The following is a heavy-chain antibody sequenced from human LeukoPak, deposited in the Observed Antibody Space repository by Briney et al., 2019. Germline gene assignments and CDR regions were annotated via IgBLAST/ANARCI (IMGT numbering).Heavy chain of an antibody. J-gene: IGHJ4*02. CDR3: ARKSGSYPDY. D-gene: IGHD1-26*01. CDR1: GFTFSDYG. CDR2: IWYDGSNK. Sequence: GGSLRLSCAASGFTFSDYGMHWVRQAPGKGLGWVAVIWYDGSNKYYTDSVKGRFTISRDNSKNTMYLQMNSLRAEDTAVYYCARKSGSYPDYWGQGTLVTVSS. V-gene: IGHV3-33*01.